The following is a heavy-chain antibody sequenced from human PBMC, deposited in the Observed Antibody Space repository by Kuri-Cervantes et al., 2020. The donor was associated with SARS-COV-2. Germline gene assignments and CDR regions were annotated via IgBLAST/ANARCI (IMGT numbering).Heavy chain of an antibody. CDR3: AAGLVDPIDY. CDR2: ISYDGSNK. D-gene: IGHD1-26*01. CDR1: GFTFSSSA. V-gene: IGHV3-30-3*01. Sequence: LSLTCAASGFTFSSSAMHWVRQAPGKGLEWVAVISYDGSNKYYADSVKGQFTISRDNSKNTLYLQMNSLRAEDTAVYYCAAGLVDPIDYWGQGTLVTVSS. J-gene: IGHJ4*02.